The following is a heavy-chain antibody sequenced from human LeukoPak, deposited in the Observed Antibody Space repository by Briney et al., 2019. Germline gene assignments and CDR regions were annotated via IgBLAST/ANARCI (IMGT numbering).Heavy chain of an antibody. Sequence: ASVKVSCKASGYTFTGYYMHWVRQAPGQGLEWMGRINPNSGGTNYAQKFQGRVTMTRDTSISTAYMELSRLRSEDTAVYYCARDLGDTAIGYPDYWGQGTLVTVSS. D-gene: IGHD5-18*01. CDR3: ARDLGDTAIGYPDY. V-gene: IGHV1-2*06. CDR2: INPNSGGT. J-gene: IGHJ4*02. CDR1: GYTFTGYY.